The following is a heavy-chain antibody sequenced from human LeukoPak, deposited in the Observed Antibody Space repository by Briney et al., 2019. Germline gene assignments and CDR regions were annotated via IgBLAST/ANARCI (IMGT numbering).Heavy chain of an antibody. D-gene: IGHD6-6*01. CDR2: ISWNSGSI. J-gene: IGHJ4*02. V-gene: IGHV3-9*03. Sequence: GGSLRLSCAASGFTFDDYAMHWGRQAPGKGLEWVSGISWNSGSIGYADSVKGRFTISRDNAKNSLYLQMNSLRAEDMALYYCAKDSGSSRWYYFDYWGQGTLVTVSS. CDR3: AKDSGSSRWYYFDY. CDR1: GFTFDDYA.